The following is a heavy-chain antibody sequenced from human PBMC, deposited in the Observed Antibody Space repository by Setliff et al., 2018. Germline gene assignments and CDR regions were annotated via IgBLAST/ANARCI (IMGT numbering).Heavy chain of an antibody. CDR3: VRDDADNYDAFDN. V-gene: IGHV3-7*01. CDR2: IKQDGSTK. D-gene: IGHD3-22*01. J-gene: IGHJ3*02. CDR1: GFSFSRHR. Sequence: GGSLRLSCVVSGFSFSRHRMSWVRQAPGKGLEWVADIKQDGSTKYYLDSVKGRFTISRDNAKRSLYLQMNGLRADDTGVYYCVRDDADNYDAFDNWGQGTLVTVSS.